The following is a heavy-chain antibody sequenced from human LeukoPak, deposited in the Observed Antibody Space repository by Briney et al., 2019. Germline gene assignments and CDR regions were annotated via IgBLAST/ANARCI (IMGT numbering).Heavy chain of an antibody. V-gene: IGHV3-21*01. D-gene: IGHD4/OR15-4a*01. CDR3: ARLSYGAFDY. CDR1: GFTFNNYG. J-gene: IGHJ4*02. CDR2: ISGSTNVM. Sequence: PGGSLRLSCAASGFTFNNYGMSWVRQAPGKGLEWVSSISGSTNVMYYADSVKGRFTISTDDAKNSLYLQMNSLRAEDTALYYCARLSYGAFDYWGQGTLVTVSS.